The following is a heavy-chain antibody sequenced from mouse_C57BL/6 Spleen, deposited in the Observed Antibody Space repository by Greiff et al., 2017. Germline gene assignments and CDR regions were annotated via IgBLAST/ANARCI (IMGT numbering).Heavy chain of an antibody. CDR2: INPNYGTT. Sequence: EVKLMESGPELVKPGASVKISCKASGYSFTDYNMNWVKQSHGKSLEWIGVINPNYGTTSYNQKFKGKATLTVDQSSSTAYMQLNSLTSEDSAVYYCASKGYYDYDPLAYWGQGTLVTVSA. D-gene: IGHD2-4*01. CDR1: GYSFTDYN. CDR3: ASKGYYDYDPLAY. J-gene: IGHJ3*01. V-gene: IGHV1-39*01.